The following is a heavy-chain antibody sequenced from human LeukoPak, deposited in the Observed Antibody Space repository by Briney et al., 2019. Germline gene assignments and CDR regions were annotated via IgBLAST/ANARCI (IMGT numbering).Heavy chain of an antibody. CDR2: ISYDRSNK. CDR3: AKDSYYDSSGNGGDAFDI. CDR1: GFTFSSYG. V-gene: IGHV3-30*18. J-gene: IGHJ3*02. Sequence: PGGSLRLSCAASGFTFSSYGMHWVRQAPGKGLEWVAVISYDRSNKYYAVSVKGRFTISRDNSKNTLYLQMNSLRAEDTAVYYCAKDSYYDSSGNGGDAFDIWGQGTMVTVPS. D-gene: IGHD3-22*01.